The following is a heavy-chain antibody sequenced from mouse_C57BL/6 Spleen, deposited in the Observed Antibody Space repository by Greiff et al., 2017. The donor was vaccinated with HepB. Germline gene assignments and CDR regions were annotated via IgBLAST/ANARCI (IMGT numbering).Heavy chain of an antibody. D-gene: IGHD2-5*01. CDR2: INPNNGGT. CDR1: GYTFTDYN. J-gene: IGHJ2*01. CDR3: ARKDYSNYNYFDY. Sequence: VQLQQSGPELVKPGASVKMSCKASGYTFTDYNMHWVKQSHGKSLEWIGYINPNNGGTSYNQKFKGKATLTVNKSSSTAYMELRSLTSEDSAVYYCARKDYSNYNYFDYWGQGTTLTVSS. V-gene: IGHV1-22*01.